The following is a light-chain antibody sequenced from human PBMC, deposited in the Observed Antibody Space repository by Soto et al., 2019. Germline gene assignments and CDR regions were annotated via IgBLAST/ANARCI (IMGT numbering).Light chain of an antibody. J-gene: IGKJ1*01. CDR2: KAS. V-gene: IGKV1-5*03. Sequence: DIQMTQYPSTLSASVGDRVIITCRASQSISSWLAWYQQKPGKAPKLLISKASNLESGVPSRFSGSGSGTAFTLTVSSLQPDDFETYSCQQYYSYWTFGQGTKVEIK. CDR1: QSISSW. CDR3: QQYYSYWT.